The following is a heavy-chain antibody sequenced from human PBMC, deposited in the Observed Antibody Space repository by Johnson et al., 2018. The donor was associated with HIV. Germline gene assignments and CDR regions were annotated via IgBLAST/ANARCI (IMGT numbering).Heavy chain of an antibody. D-gene: IGHD6-19*01. CDR1: GFTVSSNY. J-gene: IGHJ3*02. Sequence: VQLVESGGGLIQPGGSLRLSCAASGFTVSSNYMSWVRQAPGKGLEWVSVIYSGGSTYYADSVKGRFTISRDNSKNTLYLQMNSLRAEDTAVYYCAREVRKAVAGNFDSWGQGTMVTVSS. CDR3: AREVRKAVAGNFDS. CDR2: IYSGGST. V-gene: IGHV3-53*01.